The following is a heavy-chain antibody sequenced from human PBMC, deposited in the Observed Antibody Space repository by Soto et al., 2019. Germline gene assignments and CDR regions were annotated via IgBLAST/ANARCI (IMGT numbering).Heavy chain of an antibody. CDR1: GFSLSTNGVG. D-gene: IGHD4-17*01. Sequence: QITLKESGPTLVKPTQTLTLTCTFSGFSLSTNGVGVGWIRQPPGKALEWLALIYWDDSKHYSPSLNSRLTITNDTSRNLVVLTMTNMDPVDTATYYCAKKGGGDYILGYWGQGTLVTVSS. J-gene: IGHJ4*02. CDR2: IYWDDSK. CDR3: AKKGGGDYILGY. V-gene: IGHV2-5*02.